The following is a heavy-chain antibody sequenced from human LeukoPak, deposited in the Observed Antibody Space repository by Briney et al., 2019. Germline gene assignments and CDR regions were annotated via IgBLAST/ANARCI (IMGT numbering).Heavy chain of an antibody. D-gene: IGHD5-12*01. J-gene: IGHJ4*02. CDR3: AKEAGYSGYDYPDY. Sequence: GGSLRLSCAASGFTFSSYAMSGVRQAPGKGLEWVSALSGSGYSTYYADSVKGRFTISRDNSKTTLYLQMNSLRAEDTAVYYCAKEAGYSGYDYPDYWGQGTLVTVSS. CDR1: GFTFSSYA. CDR2: LSGSGYST. V-gene: IGHV3-23*01.